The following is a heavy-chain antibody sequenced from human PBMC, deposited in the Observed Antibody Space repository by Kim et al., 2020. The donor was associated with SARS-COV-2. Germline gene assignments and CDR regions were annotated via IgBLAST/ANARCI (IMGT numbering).Heavy chain of an antibody. Sequence: GGSLRLSCAASGFTFSSYAMHWVRQAPGKGLEWVSSISSSGSSIYYADSVKGRFTISRDNSKNTLYLQMDSLRAEDMAVYYCARAHNYDNVSGGYEGLDYWGQGTLVTVSS. CDR3: ARAHNYDNVSGGYEGLDY. D-gene: IGHD3-16*01. J-gene: IGHJ4*03. CDR2: ISSSGSSI. CDR1: GFTFSSYA. V-gene: IGHV3-48*04.